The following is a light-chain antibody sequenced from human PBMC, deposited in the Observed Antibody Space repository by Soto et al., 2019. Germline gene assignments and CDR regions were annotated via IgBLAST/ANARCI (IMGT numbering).Light chain of an antibody. J-gene: IGKJ5*01. CDR3: QQYDNLPLI. CDR1: QDIRKY. V-gene: IGKV1-33*01. Sequence: IQMTQSPSSLSASVGDRVTITCQATQDIRKYLNWYQQKPGKAPKLLIYDASSLETGVPSRFSGSGSGTDFTFTIRSLQPKDFATYYCQQYDNLPLIVGQGTRLEIK. CDR2: DAS.